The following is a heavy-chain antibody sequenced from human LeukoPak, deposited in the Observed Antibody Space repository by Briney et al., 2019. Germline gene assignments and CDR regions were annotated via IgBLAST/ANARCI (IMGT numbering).Heavy chain of an antibody. D-gene: IGHD3-16*01. CDR3: ARDSWGAPDY. Sequence: GGSLRLSCAASGFSFISYWMHWVRQAPGKGLVWVSAINTDGRITNYADSVRGRFTISRDNAENTLYLQMSSLGAEDTAVYYCARDSWGAPDYWGQGTLVTVSS. CDR1: GFSFISYW. V-gene: IGHV3-74*01. J-gene: IGHJ4*02. CDR2: INTDGRIT.